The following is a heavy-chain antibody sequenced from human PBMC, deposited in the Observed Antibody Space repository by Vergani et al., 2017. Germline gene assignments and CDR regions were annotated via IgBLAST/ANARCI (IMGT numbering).Heavy chain of an antibody. V-gene: IGHV4-39*01. CDR1: GGSISSSSYY. CDR3: ATGAGPFDI. Sequence: QLQLQESGPGLVKPSETLSLTCTVSGGSISSSSYYWGWIRQPPGKGLEWIGSIYYSGSTYYNPSLKSRVTISVDTSKNQFSLKLTSVTATDTAVYYCATGAGPFDIWGQGTLVTVSS. J-gene: IGHJ4*02. CDR2: IYYSGST. D-gene: IGHD7-27*01.